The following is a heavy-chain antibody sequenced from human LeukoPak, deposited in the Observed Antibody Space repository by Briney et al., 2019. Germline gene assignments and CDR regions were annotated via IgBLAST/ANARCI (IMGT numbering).Heavy chain of an antibody. Sequence: GGSLRLSCAASEFTYRSYAMSWVRQAPGKGLEWVSVISDSGGSTYYADSVKGRFTISRDDSRNTLYLQMNSLRAEDTAVYYCAKEAHLFAGDAFDIWGQGTMVTVSS. D-gene: IGHD3-16*01. J-gene: IGHJ3*02. CDR1: EFTYRSYA. CDR3: AKEAHLFAGDAFDI. V-gene: IGHV3-23*01. CDR2: ISDSGGST.